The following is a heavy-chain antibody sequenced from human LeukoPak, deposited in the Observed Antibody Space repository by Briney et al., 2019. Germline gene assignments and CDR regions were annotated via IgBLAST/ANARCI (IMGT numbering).Heavy chain of an antibody. J-gene: IGHJ4*02. CDR1: GFTFSSYE. CDR2: ISSSGSTI. Sequence: GGSLRLSCAASGFTFSSYEMNWVRQAPGKGLEWVSYISSSGSTIYYADSVKGRFTISRDNSKNTLYLQMNSLRAEDTAVYYCARGAHKRDDYGGFFDYWGQGTLVTVSS. CDR3: ARGAHKRDDYGGFFDY. D-gene: IGHD4-23*01. V-gene: IGHV3-48*03.